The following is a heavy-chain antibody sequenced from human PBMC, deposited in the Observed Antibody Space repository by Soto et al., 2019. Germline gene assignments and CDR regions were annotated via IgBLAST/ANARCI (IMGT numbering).Heavy chain of an antibody. J-gene: IGHJ6*02. CDR3: ARPPVSRYYYGSASNCELKYGMHV. CDR1: GFTFSTYA. V-gene: IGHV3-30-3*01. CDR2: ISYDGGIK. D-gene: IGHD3-10*01. Sequence: QVQLVESGGGVVQPGRSLRLSCAASGFTFSTYAMHWVRQAPGKGLEWVAVISYDGGIKYYADSVKGRVTISRDNSKNTLYLQMTSLRAEDTAVYYCARPPVSRYYYGSASNCELKYGMHVWGQGTTVTVSS.